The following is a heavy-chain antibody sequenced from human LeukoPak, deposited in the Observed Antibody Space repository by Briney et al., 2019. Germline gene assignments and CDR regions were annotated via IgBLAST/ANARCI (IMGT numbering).Heavy chain of an antibody. J-gene: IGHJ4*02. CDR3: AKASRSSLYYFDY. D-gene: IGHD3-16*01. CDR1: GFTFSSFG. CDR2: ISYDGSNK. Sequence: GRSLRLSCAASGFTFSSFGMHWVRQAPGKGLGWVAVISYDGSNKYYADSVKGRFTISRDNSKNTLYLQMNSLRAEDTAVFYCAKASRSSLYYFDYWGQGTLVTVSS. V-gene: IGHV3-30*18.